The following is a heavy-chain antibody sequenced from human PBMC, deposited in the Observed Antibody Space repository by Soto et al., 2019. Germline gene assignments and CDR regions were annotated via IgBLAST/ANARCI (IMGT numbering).Heavy chain of an antibody. CDR1: GFTVSSKY. Sequence: GGSLRLSCAASGFTVSSKYMSWVRQAPGKGLEWVSLIQDGGDTYYVDSVKGRFIISRDNAKNTLHLQMNSLRAEDTAVYYCARDGRSNGYCSSTSCHTTAPYFDPWGQGTLVTVSS. D-gene: IGHD2-2*02. CDR2: IQDGGDT. J-gene: IGHJ5*02. CDR3: ARDGRSNGYCSSTSCHTTAPYFDP. V-gene: IGHV3-66*01.